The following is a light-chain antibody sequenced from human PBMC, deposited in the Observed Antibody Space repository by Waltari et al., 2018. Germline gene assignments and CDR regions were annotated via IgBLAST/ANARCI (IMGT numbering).Light chain of an antibody. CDR1: SGSVSATNF. Sequence: QTVVTQEPSFSVSPGGTVTLTCGLNSGSVSATNFPSWYQQTPGQPPRAIMYYIDSRTSGVPNRFSGSIIGDKAALTITGAQADDESDYYCALYVHSGLWIFGGGTRLTVL. CDR2: YID. V-gene: IGLV8-61*01. J-gene: IGLJ2*01. CDR3: ALYVHSGLWI.